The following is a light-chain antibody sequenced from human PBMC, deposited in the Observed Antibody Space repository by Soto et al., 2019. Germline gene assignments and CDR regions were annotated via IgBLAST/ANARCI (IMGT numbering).Light chain of an antibody. CDR2: AVT. V-gene: IGLV2-14*01. CDR3: SSYTSSSTL. Sequence: QSVLTQPPSASGSPGQSVTISCTGTSNDIGGYNYVSWYQQHPGKAPKLMIYAVTDRPSGVSSRFSGSKSGNTASLTISGLQAEDEADYYCSSYTSSSTLFGTGTKVTVL. J-gene: IGLJ1*01. CDR1: SNDIGGYNY.